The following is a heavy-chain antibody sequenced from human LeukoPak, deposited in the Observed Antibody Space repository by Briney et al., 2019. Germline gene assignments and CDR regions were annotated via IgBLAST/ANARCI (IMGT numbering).Heavy chain of an antibody. Sequence: SETLSLTCAVYGGSFSGYYWTWIRQPPGKGLEWIGEINHGGSTNYNPSLKSRVTISVDKSKNQFSLKLSSVTAADTAVYYCARVLVGATSIFDYWAREPWSPSPQ. D-gene: IGHD1-26*01. J-gene: IGHJ4*02. V-gene: IGHV4-34*01. CDR2: INHGGST. CDR3: ARVLVGATSIFDY. CDR1: GGSFSGYY.